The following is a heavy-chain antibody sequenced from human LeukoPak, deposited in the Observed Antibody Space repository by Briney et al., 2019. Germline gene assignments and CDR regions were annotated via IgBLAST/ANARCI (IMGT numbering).Heavy chain of an antibody. Sequence: GGSLRLSCAASGFTFSSYGVHWVRQAPGKGLEWVAVIWYDGSNKYYADSVKGRFTISRDNSKNTLYLQMNSLRAEDTAVYYCARDRSGNLEFDYWGQGTLVTVSS. CDR3: ARDRSGNLEFDY. CDR2: IWYDGSNK. V-gene: IGHV3-33*01. CDR1: GFTFSSYG. D-gene: IGHD1-26*01. J-gene: IGHJ4*02.